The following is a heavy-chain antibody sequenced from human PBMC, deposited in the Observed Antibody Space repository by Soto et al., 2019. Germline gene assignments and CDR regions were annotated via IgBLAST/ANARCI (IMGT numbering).Heavy chain of an antibody. Sequence: PSETLSLTCAVSGGSISSSNWWSWVRQPPGKGLEWIGEIYHSGSTNYNPSLKSRVTISVDKSKNQFSLKLSSVTAADTAVYYCARSGLGIISNFDYWGHGTLVTLSS. D-gene: IGHD7-27*01. V-gene: IGHV4-4*02. J-gene: IGHJ4*01. CDR2: IYHSGST. CDR1: GGSISSSNW. CDR3: ARSGLGIISNFDY.